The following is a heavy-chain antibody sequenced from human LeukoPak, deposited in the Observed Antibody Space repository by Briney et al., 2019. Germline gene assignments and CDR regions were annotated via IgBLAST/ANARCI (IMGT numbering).Heavy chain of an antibody. V-gene: IGHV3-13*04. CDR1: GFTFSSYD. D-gene: IGHD6-19*01. CDR2: IGTAGDT. CDR3: ARAVAGTFYFDY. J-gene: IGHJ4*02. Sequence: GGSLRLSCAASGFTFSSYDMHWVRQATGKGLEWVSAIGTAGDTYYPGSVKGRFTISRENAKNSLYLQMNSLRARDTAVYYCARAVAGTFYFDYWGQGTLVTVSS.